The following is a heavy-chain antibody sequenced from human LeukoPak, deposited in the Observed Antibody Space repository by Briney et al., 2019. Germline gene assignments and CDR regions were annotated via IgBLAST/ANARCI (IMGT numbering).Heavy chain of an antibody. CDR1: GYTFTSYD. V-gene: IGHV1-8*01. CDR2: MNPNSGNT. CDR3: ARVILRFLEWSGSYYGMDV. D-gene: IGHD3-3*01. Sequence: ASVKVSCKASGYTFTSYDINWVRQATGQGLEWMGWMNPNSGNTGYAQEFQGRVTMTRNTSISTAYMELSSLRSEDTAVYYCARVILRFLEWSGSYYGMDVWGQGTTVTVSS. J-gene: IGHJ6*02.